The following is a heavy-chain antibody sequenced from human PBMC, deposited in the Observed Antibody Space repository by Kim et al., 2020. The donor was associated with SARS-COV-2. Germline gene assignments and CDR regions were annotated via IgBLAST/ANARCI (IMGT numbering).Heavy chain of an antibody. V-gene: IGHV3-11*06. D-gene: IGHD3-22*01. Sequence: GRFTISRDNAKNSLYLQMNSLRAEDTAVYYCARDGGYYDSSGYYYYAFDIWGQGTMVTVSS. CDR3: ARDGGYYDSSGYYYYAFDI. J-gene: IGHJ3*02.